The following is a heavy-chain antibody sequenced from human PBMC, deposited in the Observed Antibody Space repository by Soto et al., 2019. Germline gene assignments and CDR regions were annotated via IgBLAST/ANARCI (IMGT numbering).Heavy chain of an antibody. V-gene: IGHV1-69*06. CDR2: IVPLFRTT. D-gene: IGHD5-18*01. CDR1: GGTFSSYP. Sequence: SVNVYCKTAGGTFSSYPRNWVRQAPGQGLECMGGIVPLFRTTNYAQKFQGRVTITADTSTYTVYMELSELRSGDTAVYYCARGGYSSTWSNLLDRSGLDVWGQGTTVTVSS. CDR3: ARGGYSSTWSNLLDRSGLDV. J-gene: IGHJ6*02.